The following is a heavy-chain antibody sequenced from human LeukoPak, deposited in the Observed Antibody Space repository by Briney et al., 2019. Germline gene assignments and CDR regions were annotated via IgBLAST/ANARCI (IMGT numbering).Heavy chain of an antibody. D-gene: IGHD6-6*01. CDR3: AKVSSSSLGMDV. J-gene: IGHJ6*02. CDR2: ISGSGGST. CDR1: GFTFSSYA. V-gene: IGHV3-23*01. Sequence: AGGSLRLSCAASGFTFSSYAMSWVRQAPGKGLEWVSAISGSGGSTYYADSVKGRFTISRDNSKNTLYLQMNSLRAEDTAVYYCAKVSSSSLGMDVWGQGTTVTVSS.